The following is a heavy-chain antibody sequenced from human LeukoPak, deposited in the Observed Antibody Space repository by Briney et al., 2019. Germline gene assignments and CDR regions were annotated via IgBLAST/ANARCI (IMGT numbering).Heavy chain of an antibody. J-gene: IGHJ6*02. CDR2: VSFSGST. CDR1: GGSINNYY. V-gene: IGHV4-59*08. Sequence: PSETLSLTCIVSGGSINNYYWSWIRQPPGKGLEWIGEVSFSGSTNYNPSLTSRVTISADTSENQFSLKLSSVTAADTAVYYCALYCRLSSNCGYYGMDVWGQGTTVTVSS. D-gene: IGHD2-15*01. CDR3: ALYCRLSSNCGYYGMDV.